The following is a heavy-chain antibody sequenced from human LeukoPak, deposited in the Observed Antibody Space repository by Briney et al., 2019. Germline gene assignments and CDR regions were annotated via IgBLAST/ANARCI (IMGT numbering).Heavy chain of an antibody. CDR2: IKQDGSEK. CDR3: ARKDGYGAMGLFDY. V-gene: IGHV3-7*01. D-gene: IGHD5-18*01. Sequence: PGGSPRLSCAASGFTFSSYWMSWVRQAPGKGLEWVANIKQDGSEKYYVDSVKGRFTISRDNAKNSLYLQMNSLRAEDTAVYYCARKDGYGAMGLFDYWGQGTLVTVSS. J-gene: IGHJ4*02. CDR1: GFTFSSYW.